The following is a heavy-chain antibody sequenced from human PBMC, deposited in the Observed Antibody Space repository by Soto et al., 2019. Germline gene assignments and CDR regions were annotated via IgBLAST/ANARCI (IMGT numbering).Heavy chain of an antibody. V-gene: IGHV4-31*03. D-gene: IGHD3-10*01. CDR1: GGSISSGGYY. CDR2: IYYSGST. Sequence: QVQLQESGPGLVKPSQTLSLTCTVSGGSISSGGYYWSWIRQHPGKGLEWIGYIYYSGSTYYNPSLKSRVTISVDTSKNQCSLKLSSVTAADTAVYYCSYGSGKSRYYMDVWGKGTTVTVSS. J-gene: IGHJ6*03. CDR3: SYGSGKSRYYMDV.